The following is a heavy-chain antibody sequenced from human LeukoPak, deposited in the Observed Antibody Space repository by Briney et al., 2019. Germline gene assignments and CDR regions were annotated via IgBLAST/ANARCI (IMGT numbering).Heavy chain of an antibody. CDR3: ARETSQKGAHYMDV. V-gene: IGHV4-59*01. J-gene: IGHJ6*03. CDR1: GGSISNYY. D-gene: IGHD3-16*01. CDR2: IYYSGST. Sequence: SETLSLTCTVSGGSISNYYWNWIRQPPGKGLEWIGYIYYSGSTNYNPSLKSRVTISVDTSKNQFSLKLSSVTAADTAVYYCARETSQKGAHYMDVWGKGTTVTISS.